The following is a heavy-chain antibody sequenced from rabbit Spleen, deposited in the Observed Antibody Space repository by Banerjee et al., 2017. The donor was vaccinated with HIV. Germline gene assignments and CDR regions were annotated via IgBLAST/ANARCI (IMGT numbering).Heavy chain of an antibody. CDR1: GFSFSSNEY. V-gene: IGHV1S40*01. Sequence: QSLEESGGDLVKPGASLTLTCTASGFSFSSNEYMCWVRQAPGKGLEWIACIYTGNSKTYYANWAKGRFTISKTSSTTVTLQMTSLTVADTATYFCARDAGRGDYIDGVFNLWGQGTLVTVS. CDR3: ARDAGRGDYIDGVFNL. D-gene: IGHD8-1*01. J-gene: IGHJ4*01. CDR2: IYTGNSKT.